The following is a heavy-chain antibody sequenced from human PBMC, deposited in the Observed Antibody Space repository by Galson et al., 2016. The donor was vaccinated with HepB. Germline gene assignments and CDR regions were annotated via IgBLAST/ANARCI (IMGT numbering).Heavy chain of an antibody. J-gene: IGHJ2*01. Sequence: SLRLSCAASGFTFSKYFMTWFRQAPGKGLEWISHISVTSGYINYADSVKGRFTISRDNTNNLLFLEMTGLRVEDTALYFDLWGRGTLVTVSS. V-gene: IGHV3-11*03. CDR2: ISVTSGYI. CDR3: L. CDR1: GFTFSKYF.